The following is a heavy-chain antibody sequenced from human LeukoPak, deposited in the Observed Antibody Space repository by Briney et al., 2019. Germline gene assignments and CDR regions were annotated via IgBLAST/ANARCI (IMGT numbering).Heavy chain of an antibody. CDR2: ISSSGSTI. CDR1: GFTFSDYY. CDR3: AKDVRRPVAGYYFDY. V-gene: IGHV3-11*04. J-gene: IGHJ4*02. Sequence: PGGSLRLSCAASGFTFSDYYMSWIRQAPGKGLEWVSYISSSGSTIYYADSVKGRFTISRDNSKNTLYLQMNSLRAEDTAVYYCAKDVRRPVAGYYFDYWGQGTLVTVSS. D-gene: IGHD6-19*01.